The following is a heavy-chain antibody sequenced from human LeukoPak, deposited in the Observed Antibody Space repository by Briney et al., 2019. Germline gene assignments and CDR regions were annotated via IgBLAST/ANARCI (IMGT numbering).Heavy chain of an antibody. CDR2: LFCSGST. CDR1: GGSISSYY. D-gene: IGHD3-3*01. V-gene: IGHV4-59*08. J-gene: IGHJ6*02. CDR3: AVPYGDFWSGYYPSYYYGMDV. Sequence: SETLSLTCTVSGGSISSYYWSWIRQPPGKGLEWIGYLFCSGSTNYNPSLKSRVTISVGTSKNQFSLKLSSVTAADTAVYYCAVPYGDFWSGYYPSYYYGMDVWGQGTTVTVSS.